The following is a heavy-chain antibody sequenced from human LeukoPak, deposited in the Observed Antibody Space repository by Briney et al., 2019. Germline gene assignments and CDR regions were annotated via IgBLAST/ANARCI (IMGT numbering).Heavy chain of an antibody. J-gene: IGHJ5*02. CDR1: GFTFSSYG. D-gene: IGHD6-13*01. V-gene: IGHV3-23*01. CDR2: ISGSGGST. Sequence: PGGSLRLSCAASGFTFSSYGMSWVRQAPGKGLEWVSAISGSGGSTYYADSVKGRFTISRDNSKNTLYLQMNSLRAEDTAVYYCAKYSSSWLPGTNWFDPWGQGTLVTVSS. CDR3: AKYSSSWLPGTNWFDP.